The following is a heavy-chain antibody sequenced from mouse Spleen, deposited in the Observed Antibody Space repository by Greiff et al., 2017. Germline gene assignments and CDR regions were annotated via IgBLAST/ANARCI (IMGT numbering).Heavy chain of an antibody. CDR2: IYPRSGNT. CDR1: GYTFTSYG. J-gene: IGHJ3*01. D-gene: IGHD4-1*01. V-gene: IGHV1-81*01. CDR3: ALIYLGWFAY. Sequence: QVQLQQSGAELARPGASVKLSCKASGYTFTSYGISWVKQRTGQGLEWIGEIYPRSGNTYYNEKFKGKATLTADKSSSTAYMELRSLTSEDSAVYYCALIYLGWFAYWGQGTLVTVSA.